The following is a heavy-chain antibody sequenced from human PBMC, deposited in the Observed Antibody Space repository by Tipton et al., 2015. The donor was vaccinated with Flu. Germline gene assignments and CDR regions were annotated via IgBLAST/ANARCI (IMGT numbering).Heavy chain of an antibody. CDR1: GGSLSSYY. CDR2: IYTSGGT. J-gene: IGHJ4*02. CDR3: ARGSGSGTFMIFDF. Sequence: TLSLTCTVSGGSLSSYYWSWIRQPAGKGLEWIGRIYTSGGTKFNPSLRGRLTMSVDASKKEFSLKLSPVTAADTAVYYCARGSGSGTFMIFDFWGQGTLVTVSS. D-gene: IGHD3-10*01. V-gene: IGHV4-4*07.